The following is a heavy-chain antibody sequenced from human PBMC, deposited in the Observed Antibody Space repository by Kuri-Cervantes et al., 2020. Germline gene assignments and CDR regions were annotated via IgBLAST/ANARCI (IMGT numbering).Heavy chain of an antibody. CDR2: IIPIFGTA. CDR3: ARGGVVVAATQPQPFDP. D-gene: IGHD2-15*01. J-gene: IGHJ5*02. V-gene: IGHV1-69*13. Sequence: SVKVSCKASGSTFSSYAISWVRQAPGQGLEWMGGIIPIFGTANYAQKFQGRVTITADESTSTAYMELSSLRSEDTAVYYCARGGVVVAATQPQPFDPWGQGTLVTVSS. CDR1: GSTFSSYA.